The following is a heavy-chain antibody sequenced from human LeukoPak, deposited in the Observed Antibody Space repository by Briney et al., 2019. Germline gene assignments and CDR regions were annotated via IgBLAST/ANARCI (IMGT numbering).Heavy chain of an antibody. D-gene: IGHD2-21*02. CDR1: GFTFSSYA. CDR2: ISYDGSNK. CDR3: AREGAYCGGDCYTFDY. Sequence: PGGSLRLTCAASGFTFSSYAMHWVRQAPGKGLEWVAVISYDGSNKYYADSVKGRFTISRDNSKNTLYLQMNSLRAEDTAVYYCAREGAYCGGDCYTFDYWGQGTLVTVSS. V-gene: IGHV3-30-3*01. J-gene: IGHJ4*02.